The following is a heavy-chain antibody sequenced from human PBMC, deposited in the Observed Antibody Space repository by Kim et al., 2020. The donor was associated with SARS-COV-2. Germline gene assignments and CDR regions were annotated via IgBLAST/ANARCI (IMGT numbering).Heavy chain of an antibody. CDR2: IYSGDRT. D-gene: IGHD3-10*01. J-gene: IGHJ3*02. Sequence: GGSLRLSCAASGFTVSSNHMSWVRQAPGKGLEWVSVIYSGDRTSYADSVKGRFTISRDDSKNTVYLQMNSLRAEDTAVYYCACDYYGSGTNSLGDAFDIWGQGTMVTVSS. V-gene: IGHV3-53*01. CDR1: GFTVSSNH. CDR3: ACDYYGSGTNSLGDAFDI.